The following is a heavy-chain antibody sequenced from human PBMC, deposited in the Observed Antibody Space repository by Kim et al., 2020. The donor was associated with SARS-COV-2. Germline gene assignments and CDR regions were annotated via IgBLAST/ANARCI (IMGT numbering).Heavy chain of an antibody. D-gene: IGHD4-17*01. V-gene: IGHV4-59*01. J-gene: IGHJ2*01. CDR3: ARVFYGDSPLGYFGL. Sequence: PALKSGVTISVDTTKSQFSLKLSSVTAADTAVYYCARVFYGDSPLGYFGLWGRGTLVTVSS.